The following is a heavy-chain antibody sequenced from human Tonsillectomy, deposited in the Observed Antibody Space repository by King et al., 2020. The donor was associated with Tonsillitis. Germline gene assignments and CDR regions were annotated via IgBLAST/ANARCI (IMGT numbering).Heavy chain of an antibody. CDR3: ASKGPVVGAPWGFDP. D-gene: IGHD2-15*01. CDR2: ISGIGDNT. Sequence: VQLVESGGGLVQPGGSLRLSCAASGFTLITYGMIWFRQSPGKGLEWVSSISGIGDNTYYADSVKGRVTSSSDNSKNTLYLQMNSLRVDDTAVYYCASKGPVVGAPWGFDPWGQGTLVTVSS. V-gene: IGHV3-23*04. J-gene: IGHJ5*02. CDR1: GFTLITYG.